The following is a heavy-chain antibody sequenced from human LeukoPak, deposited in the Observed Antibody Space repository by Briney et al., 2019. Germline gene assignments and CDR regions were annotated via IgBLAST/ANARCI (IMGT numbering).Heavy chain of an antibody. CDR2: ISSRSSDI. CDR3: ARGRGYYDSSGYYSYYFDY. V-gene: IGHV3-21*01. CDR1: GFTFSSYS. Sequence: GGSLRLSCTASGFTFSSYSMGWVRQAPGKGLEWVSCISSRSSDISYADSVKARFTISRDNAKNSLYPQMNSLRAEDTAVYYCARGRGYYDSSGYYSYYFDYWGQGTLVTVSS. J-gene: IGHJ4*02. D-gene: IGHD3-22*01.